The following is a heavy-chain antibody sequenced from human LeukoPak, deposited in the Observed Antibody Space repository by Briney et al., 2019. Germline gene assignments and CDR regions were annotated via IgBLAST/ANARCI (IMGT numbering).Heavy chain of an antibody. CDR3: ARLARRYYYGSGSLDY. V-gene: IGHV4-34*01. Sequence: SETLSLTCAVYGGSFSGYYWSWIRQPPGKGLEWIGEINHSGSTNYNPSLKSRVTISVDTSKNQFSLKLSSVTAADTAVYYCARLARRYYYGSGSLDYWGQGTLVTVSS. CDR2: INHSGST. D-gene: IGHD3-10*01. CDR1: GGSFSGYY. J-gene: IGHJ4*02.